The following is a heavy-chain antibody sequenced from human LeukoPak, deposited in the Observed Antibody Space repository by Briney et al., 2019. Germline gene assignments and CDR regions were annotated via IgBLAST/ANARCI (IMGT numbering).Heavy chain of an antibody. J-gene: IGHJ4*02. CDR3: ARVNAYYYGSGSYSHFDY. CDR1: GGSISSSSYY. D-gene: IGHD3-10*01. CDR2: IYYSGST. Sequence: SETLSLTCTVSGGSISSSSYYWGWIRQPPGKGLEWIGSIYYSGSTYYNPSLKSRVTISVDTSKNQFSLKLSSVTAADTAVYYCARVNAYYYGSGSYSHFDYWGQGTLVTVSS. V-gene: IGHV4-39*01.